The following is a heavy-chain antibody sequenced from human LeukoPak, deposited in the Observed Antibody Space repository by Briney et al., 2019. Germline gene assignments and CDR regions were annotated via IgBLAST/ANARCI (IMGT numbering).Heavy chain of an antibody. Sequence: ASVKVSCKASGYTFTSYGISWVRQAPGQGLEWMGWISAYNGNTNYAQKLQGRATMTTDTSTSTAYMELRSLRSDDTAVYYCARAMVTPYYYYYYMDVWGKGTTVTVSS. CDR2: ISAYNGNT. CDR3: ARAMVTPYYYYYYMDV. J-gene: IGHJ6*03. V-gene: IGHV1-18*01. D-gene: IGHD5-18*01. CDR1: GYTFTSYG.